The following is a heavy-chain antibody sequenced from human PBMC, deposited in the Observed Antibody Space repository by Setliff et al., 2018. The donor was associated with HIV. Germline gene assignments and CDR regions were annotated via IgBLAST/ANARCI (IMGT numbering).Heavy chain of an antibody. CDR1: GGSITTTNYY. J-gene: IGHJ4*02. V-gene: IGHV4-39*07. CDR2: IYYRGSA. Sequence: PSETLSLTCTVSGGSITTTNYYWGWVRQSPGKGLEWIGVIYYRGSAYYNLSLQSRVTLSVDTSKNSFSLHLTSVTAADTAVYFCARARGPPLPVLDFWGQGTPVTVSS. CDR3: ARARGPPLPVLDF. D-gene: IGHD3-10*01.